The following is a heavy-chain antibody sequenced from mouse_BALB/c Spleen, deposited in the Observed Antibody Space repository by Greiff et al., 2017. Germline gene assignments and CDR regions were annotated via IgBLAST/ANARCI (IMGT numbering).Heavy chain of an antibody. V-gene: IGHV3-2*02. J-gene: IGHJ3*01. Sequence: EVQLQESGPGLVKPSQSLSLTCTVTGYSITSDYAWNWIRQFPGNKLEWMGYISYSGSTSYNPSLKSRISITRDTSKNQFFLQLNSVTTEDTATYYCAREEDGGFAYWGQGTLVTVSA. CDR3: AREEDGGFAY. CDR2: ISYSGST. CDR1: GYSITSDYA.